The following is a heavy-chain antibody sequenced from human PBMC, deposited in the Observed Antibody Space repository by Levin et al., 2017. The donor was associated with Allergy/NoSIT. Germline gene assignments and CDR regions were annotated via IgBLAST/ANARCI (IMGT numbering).Heavy chain of an antibody. CDR3: ARVPQTGTRYYYGMDV. J-gene: IGHJ6*02. V-gene: IGHV4-39*07. D-gene: IGHD1-7*01. CDR1: GGSISSSSYY. Sequence: NPSETLSLTCTVSGGSISSSSYYWGWIRQPPGKGLEWIGSIYYSGSTYYNPSLKSRVTISVDTSKNQFSLKLSSVTAADTAVYYCARVPQTGTRYYYGMDVWGQGTTVTVSS. CDR2: IYYSGST.